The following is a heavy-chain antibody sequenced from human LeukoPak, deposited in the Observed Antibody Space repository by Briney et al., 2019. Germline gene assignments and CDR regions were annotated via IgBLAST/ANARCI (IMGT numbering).Heavy chain of an antibody. CDR3: ARYKAAADYERSGYAGY. CDR1: GFTFSSYE. J-gene: IGHJ4*02. Sequence: PGGSLRLSCAASGFTFSSYEMNWVRQAPGKGLEWVSYISSSGSNIYYADSAQGRFTISRDHAKNSLYLQMHRLRAEDAAVYDSARYKAAADYERSGYAGYWGQGTLVTVSS. CDR2: ISSSGSNI. D-gene: IGHD3-22*01. V-gene: IGHV3-48*03.